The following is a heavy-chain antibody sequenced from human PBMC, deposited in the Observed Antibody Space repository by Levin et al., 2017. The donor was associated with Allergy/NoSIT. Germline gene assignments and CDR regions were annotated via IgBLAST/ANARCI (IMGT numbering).Heavy chain of an antibody. CDR1: GFTFSSYD. CDR2: IGTAGDT. Sequence: GGSLRLSCAASGFTFSSYDMHWVRQATGKGLEWVSAIGTAGDTYYPGSVKGRFTISRENAKNSLYLQMNSLRAGDTAVYYCARGLGDYGYYYYYGMDVWGQGTTVTVSS. V-gene: IGHV3-13*01. CDR3: ARGLGDYGYYYYYGMDV. J-gene: IGHJ6*02. D-gene: IGHD4-17*01.